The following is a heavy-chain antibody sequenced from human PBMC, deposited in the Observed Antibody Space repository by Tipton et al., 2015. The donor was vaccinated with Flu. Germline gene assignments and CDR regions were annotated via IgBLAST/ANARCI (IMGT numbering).Heavy chain of an antibody. J-gene: IGHJ6*02. Sequence: QLVQSGAEVQRTGASAKISCKSSGYSFTNYFIHWVRRAPGQGLEWMGVVNPSGGGTTYAQRFQGRVTMTTDTSTSTAYMELRNVMSEATAIYYCAKDTGTSGYYFGMDVWGQGTTVSVSS. CDR3: AKDTGTSGYYFGMDV. CDR2: VNPSGGGT. V-gene: IGHV1-46*01. CDR1: GYSFTNYF. D-gene: IGHD1-14*01.